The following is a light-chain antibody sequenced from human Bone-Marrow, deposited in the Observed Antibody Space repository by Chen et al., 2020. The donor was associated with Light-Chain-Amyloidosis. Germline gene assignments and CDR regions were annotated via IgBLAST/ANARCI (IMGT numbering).Light chain of an antibody. CDR2: ENN. Sequence: QSVLTQPPSVSAAPGQKVTISCSGSNSNIGINYVSWYQQLPGTSPKLLIYENNQRPSELPDRFSRSKSGTSATLGVAGLQTGDDADYYCATWDSSLTVWMFGGGTKLTVL. J-gene: IGLJ3*02. CDR3: ATWDSSLTVWM. CDR1: NSNIGINY. V-gene: IGLV1-51*02.